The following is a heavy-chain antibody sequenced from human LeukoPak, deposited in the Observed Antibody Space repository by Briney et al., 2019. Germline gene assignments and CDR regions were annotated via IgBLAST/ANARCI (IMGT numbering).Heavy chain of an antibody. CDR2: ISSSSSYI. CDR3: AKDKNYYGSGSFKY. V-gene: IGHV3-21*04. CDR1: GFTFSSFS. Sequence: PGGSLRLSCAASGFTFSSFSMNWVRQAPGKGLEWVSSISSSSSYIYYADSVKGRFTISRDNSKNTLYLQMNSLRAEDTAVYYCAKDKNYYGSGSFKYWGQGTLVTVSS. D-gene: IGHD3-10*01. J-gene: IGHJ4*02.